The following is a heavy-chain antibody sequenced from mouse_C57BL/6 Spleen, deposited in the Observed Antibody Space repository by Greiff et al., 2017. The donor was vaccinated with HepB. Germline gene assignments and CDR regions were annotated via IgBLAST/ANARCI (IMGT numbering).Heavy chain of an antibody. CDR3: ARTGGLLQYFDV. D-gene: IGHD2-3*01. V-gene: IGHV1-81*01. CDR1: GYTFTSYG. Sequence: HVQLKGSGAELARPGASVKLSCKASGYTFTSYGISWVKQRTGQGLEWIGEIYPRSGNTYYNEKFKGKATLTADKSSSTAYMELRSLTSEDSAVYFCARTGGLLQYFDVWGTGTTVTVSS. CDR2: IYPRSGNT. J-gene: IGHJ1*03.